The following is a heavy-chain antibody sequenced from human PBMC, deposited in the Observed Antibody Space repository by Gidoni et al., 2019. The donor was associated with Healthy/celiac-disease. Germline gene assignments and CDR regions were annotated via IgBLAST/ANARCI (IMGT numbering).Heavy chain of an antibody. D-gene: IGHD2-21*01. CDR2: INHSGST. Sequence: QVQLQQWGAGLLKPSETLSLTCAVYGGSFSGYYWSWIRQPPGKGLEWIGEINHSGSTNYNPSLKSRVTISVDTSKNQFSLKLSSVTAADTAVYYCARGASLRWRSLVDFDYWGQGTLVTVSS. V-gene: IGHV4-34*01. J-gene: IGHJ4*02. CDR3: ARGASLRWRSLVDFDY. CDR1: GGSFSGYY.